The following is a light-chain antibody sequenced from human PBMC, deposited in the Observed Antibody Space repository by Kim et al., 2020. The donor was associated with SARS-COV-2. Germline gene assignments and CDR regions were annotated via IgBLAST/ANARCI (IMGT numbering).Light chain of an antibody. CDR2: DNN. CDR3: QSYDNSLGGVV. CDR1: SSTIGTGYD. Sequence: TISCIGPSSTIGTGYDVHWYQHLPGPGPKLLIFDNNYRPSGVPGRFSGSKSGASASLAITGLQAEDEADYYCQSYDNSLGGVVFGGGTQLTVL. V-gene: IGLV1-40*03. J-gene: IGLJ2*01.